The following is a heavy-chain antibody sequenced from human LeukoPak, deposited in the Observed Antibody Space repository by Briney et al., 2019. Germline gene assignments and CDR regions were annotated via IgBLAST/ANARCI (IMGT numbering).Heavy chain of an antibody. D-gene: IGHD6-13*01. CDR3: AKGGIYRGYYYYYMDV. J-gene: IGHJ6*03. V-gene: IGHV3-7*03. Sequence: GGSLRLSCAASGFTFSSYWMSWVRQAPGKGLEWVANIKQDGSEKYYVDSVKGRFTICRDNAKNSLYLQMNSLRGEDTALYYCAKGGIYRGYYYYYMDVWGKGTTVTISS. CDR2: IKQDGSEK. CDR1: GFTFSSYW.